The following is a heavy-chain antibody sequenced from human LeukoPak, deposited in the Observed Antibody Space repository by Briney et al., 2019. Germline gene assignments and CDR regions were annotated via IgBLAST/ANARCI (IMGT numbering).Heavy chain of an antibody. CDR1: GFTFSSYG. CDR3: ARDEPPYCGGDCSTGFDY. Sequence: GGSLRLSCAASGFTFSSYGMHWVRQAPGKGLEWVAFIRYDGSNKYYADSVKGRFTISRDNSKNTLYLQMNSLRAEDTAVYYCARDEPPYCGGDCSTGFDYWGQGTLVTVSS. D-gene: IGHD2-21*02. CDR2: IRYDGSNK. V-gene: IGHV3-30*02. J-gene: IGHJ4*02.